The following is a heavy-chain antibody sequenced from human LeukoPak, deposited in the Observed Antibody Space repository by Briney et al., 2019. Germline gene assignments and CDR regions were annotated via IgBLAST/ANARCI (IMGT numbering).Heavy chain of an antibody. J-gene: IGHJ4*02. CDR2: IYPGDSDT. Sequence: GESLKISCKGSGYSFTSYWIGWVRQMPGKGLEWMGIIYPGDSDTRYSPSFQGQVTISADKSISTAYLQWSSLKASDTAMYYRASPDYYDSSGYSPGVGYWGQGTLVTVSS. V-gene: IGHV5-51*01. D-gene: IGHD3-22*01. CDR3: ASPDYYDSSGYSPGVGY. CDR1: GYSFTSYW.